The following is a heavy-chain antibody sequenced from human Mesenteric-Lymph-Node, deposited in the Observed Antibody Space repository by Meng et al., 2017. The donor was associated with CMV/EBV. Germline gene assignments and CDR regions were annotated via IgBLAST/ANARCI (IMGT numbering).Heavy chain of an antibody. V-gene: IGHV1-8*01. CDR3: AVNYHSAY. CDR1: GHNFNNYD. D-gene: IGHD1-7*01. J-gene: IGHJ4*02. Sequence: KVSCEASGHNFNNYDINWVRQAVGQGFEWMGWMNPISGNTGYAQKFQGRVTMTRSTSTATAYMELSSLRLEDTAVYYCAVNYHSAYWGQGTLVTVSS. CDR2: MNPISGNT.